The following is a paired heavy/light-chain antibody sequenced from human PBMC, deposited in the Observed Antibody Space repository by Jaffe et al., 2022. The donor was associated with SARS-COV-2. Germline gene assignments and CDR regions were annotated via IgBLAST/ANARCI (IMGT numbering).Light chain of an antibody. V-gene: IGKV1-17*01. CDR1: QAITSN. Sequence: DIQMTQSPSSLSASVGDRVTITCRASQAITSNLGWYQQKPGEAPKRLIFAISTLQSGVPPRFSGSGSGTEFTLTITSLQPEDFATYYCLQHHDYPLTFGPGTKV. CDR2: AIS. J-gene: IGKJ3*01. CDR3: LQHHDYPLT.
Heavy chain of an antibody. D-gene: IGHD1-1*01. V-gene: IGHV3-23*01. CDR1: GFSFGTYA. Sequence: EVQLLESGGGLIQPGGSLRLSCAASGFSFGTYAMDWVRQAPGKGLEWVSNIWSNGATTYYRDSVKGRFTISRDNSKSTLYLQMHSLRAEDTAMYYCAVHPSFYGATTPFDQWGQGTLVTVSS. CDR2: IWSNGATT. CDR3: AVHPSFYGATTPFDQ. J-gene: IGHJ4*02.